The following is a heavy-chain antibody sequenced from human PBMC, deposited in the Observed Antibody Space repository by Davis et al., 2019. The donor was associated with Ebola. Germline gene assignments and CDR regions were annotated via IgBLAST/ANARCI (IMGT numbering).Heavy chain of an antibody. Sequence: GESLKISCAASGFTFSGSAMHWVRQAPGKGLEWVAVISYDGSNKYYADSVKGRFTISRDNSKNTLYLQMNSLRAEDTAVYYCAKGTYGDYWGQGTLVTVSS. CDR3: AKGTYGDY. J-gene: IGHJ4*02. CDR1: GFTFSGSA. CDR2: ISYDGSNK. V-gene: IGHV3-30*04. D-gene: IGHD3-10*01.